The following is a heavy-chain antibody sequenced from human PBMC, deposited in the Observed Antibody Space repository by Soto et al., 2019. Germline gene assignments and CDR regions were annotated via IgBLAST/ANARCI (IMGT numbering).Heavy chain of an antibody. CDR1: GFTVSSNY. Sequence: GGSLRLSCAASGFTVSSNYMSWVRQAPGKGLEWVSVIYSGGSTYYADSVKGRFTISRDNSKNTLYLQMNSLRAEDTAVYYCGAAYYDFWSGYYRYYYYYGMDVWGQGTTVTVCS. J-gene: IGHJ6*02. D-gene: IGHD3-3*01. CDR2: IYSGGST. V-gene: IGHV3-53*01. CDR3: GAAYYDFWSGYYRYYYYYGMDV.